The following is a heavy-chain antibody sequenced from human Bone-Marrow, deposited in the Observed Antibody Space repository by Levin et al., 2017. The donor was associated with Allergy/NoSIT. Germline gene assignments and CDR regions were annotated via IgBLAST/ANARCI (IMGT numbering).Heavy chain of an antibody. Sequence: GGSLRLSCAASGFTFRTSGMHWVRQAPGKGLEWVAVIWHDGSDKFYADSVKGRFTVSRDNSKNTLFLQMNSLRAEDTAVYYCARGAGVPAVRGGFYMDVWGKGTAVTVSS. J-gene: IGHJ6*03. CDR2: IWHDGSDK. CDR3: ARGAGVPAVRGGFYMDV. D-gene: IGHD2-2*01. CDR1: GFTFRTSG. V-gene: IGHV3-33*01.